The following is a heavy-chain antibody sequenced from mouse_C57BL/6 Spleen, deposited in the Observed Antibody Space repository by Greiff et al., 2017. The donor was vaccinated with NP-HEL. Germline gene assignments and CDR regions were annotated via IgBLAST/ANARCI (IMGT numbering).Heavy chain of an antibody. CDR1: GFTFSDYG. J-gene: IGHJ4*01. Sequence: EVKLMESGGGLVKPGGSLKLSCAASGFTFSDYGMHWVRQAPEKGLEWVAYISSGSSTIYYADTVKGRFTISRDNAKNTLFLQMTSLRSEDTAMYYCARSLGFYYAMDYWGQGTSVTVSS. CDR2: ISSGSSTI. CDR3: ARSLGFYYAMDY. V-gene: IGHV5-17*01. D-gene: IGHD4-1*01.